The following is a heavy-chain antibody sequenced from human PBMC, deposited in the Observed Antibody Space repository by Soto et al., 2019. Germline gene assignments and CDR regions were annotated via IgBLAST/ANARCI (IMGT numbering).Heavy chain of an antibody. J-gene: IGHJ6*04. CDR2: FIPMFGTT. V-gene: IGHV1-69*01. CDR3: ARVTLTVGDTTYTKHYDGMDV. Sequence: QVQLVQSGAEVKKPGSSVKVSCKASGGTFSSYALNWVRQAPGQGLEWMGGFIPMFGTTNYAQNFQGRLTITADESTDTAYMELSSLRSEDTAVYYCARVTLTVGDTTYTKHYDGMDVWGEGTTVTVSS. CDR1: GGTFSSYA. D-gene: IGHD3-16*01.